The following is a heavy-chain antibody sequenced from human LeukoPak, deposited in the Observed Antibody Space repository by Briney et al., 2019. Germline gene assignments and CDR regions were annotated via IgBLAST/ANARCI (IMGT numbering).Heavy chain of an antibody. D-gene: IGHD6-6*01. CDR2: INPSGGST. J-gene: IGHJ6*03. Sequence: GASVKVSCKASGYTFTSYYMHWVRQAPGQGLEWMGIINPSGGSTSYAQKFQGRVTMTRDMSTSTVYMELSSLRSEDTAVYYCARGTGLAARRHYYYYYYMDVWGKGTTVTVSS. V-gene: IGHV1-46*01. CDR3: ARGTGLAARRHYYYYYYMDV. CDR1: GYTFTSYY.